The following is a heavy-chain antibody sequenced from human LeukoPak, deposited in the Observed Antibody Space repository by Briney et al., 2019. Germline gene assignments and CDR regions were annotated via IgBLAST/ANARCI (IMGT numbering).Heavy chain of an antibody. V-gene: IGHV4-59*08. J-gene: IGHJ5*02. CDR2: IYYSGST. CDR3: ARLKGPDDNWFDP. CDR1: GGSISSYY. Sequence: PSETLSLTCTVSGGSISSYYWSWIRQPPGKGLEWIGYIYYSGSTNYNPSLKSRVTISVDTSKNQFSLKLSSVTAADTAVYYCARLKGPDDNWFDPWGQGTLVTVSS.